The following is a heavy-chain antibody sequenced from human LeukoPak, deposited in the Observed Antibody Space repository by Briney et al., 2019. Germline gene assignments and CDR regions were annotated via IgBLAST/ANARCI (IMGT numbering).Heavy chain of an antibody. CDR2: ISRSSRYL. V-gene: IGHV3-21*01. CDR3: TRHYGWSNYN. J-gene: IGHJ4*02. CDR1: GFTLNSYS. Sequence: GGSLRLSCAASGFTLNSYSMIWVRQAPGKGLEWVSSISRSSRYLYYPDSVQGRFTISRYNAKNSLYLQMNSLRADDTAVYYCTRHYGWSNYNWGQGTLVTVSS. D-gene: IGHD6-19*01.